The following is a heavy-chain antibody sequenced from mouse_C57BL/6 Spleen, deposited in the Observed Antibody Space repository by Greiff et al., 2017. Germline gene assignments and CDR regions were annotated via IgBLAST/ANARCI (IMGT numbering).Heavy chain of an antibody. D-gene: IGHD2-5*01. CDR3: ASDYSNRWYFDV. J-gene: IGHJ1*03. V-gene: IGHV1-64*01. CDR1: GYTFTSYW. CDR2: IHPNSGST. Sequence: VQLQQPGAELVKPGASVKLSCKASGYTFTSYWMHWVKQRPGQGLEWIGMIHPNSGSTNYNEKFKSKATLTVDKSSSTAYMQLRSLTYEDAAVYYGASDYSNRWYFDVWGTGTTVTVSS.